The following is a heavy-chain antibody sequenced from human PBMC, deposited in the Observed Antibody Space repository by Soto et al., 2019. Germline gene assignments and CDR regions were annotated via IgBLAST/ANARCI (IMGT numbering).Heavy chain of an antibody. Sequence: EVQLLESGGGLVQPGGSLRLSCAASGFTFSSYAMSWFRQAPGKGLEWVSAISGSGGSTYYADSVKGRFTISRDNSKNTMYLQMNSLRAEDTAVYYCAKDQAQSTTRGFDFSRWEYYFDYWGQGTLVTVSS. CDR2: ISGSGGST. CDR3: AKDQAQSTTRGFDFSRWEYYFDY. J-gene: IGHJ4*02. V-gene: IGHV3-23*01. CDR1: GFTFSSYA. D-gene: IGHD3-3*01.